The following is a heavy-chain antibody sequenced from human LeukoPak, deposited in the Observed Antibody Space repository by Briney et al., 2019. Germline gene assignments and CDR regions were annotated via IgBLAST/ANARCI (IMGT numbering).Heavy chain of an antibody. CDR3: GRRRENFHFDS. Sequence: GGSLRLSCAASGFTFDDHAMAWVRQAPGKGLEWVSAINWKGDIMDYADSVKGRFTISRDNARNSLYLQMDRLRAEDTAVYYCGRRRENFHFDSWGQGTLVTVST. CDR1: GFTFDDHA. V-gene: IGHV3-20*04. D-gene: IGHD1-26*01. J-gene: IGHJ4*02. CDR2: INWKGDIM.